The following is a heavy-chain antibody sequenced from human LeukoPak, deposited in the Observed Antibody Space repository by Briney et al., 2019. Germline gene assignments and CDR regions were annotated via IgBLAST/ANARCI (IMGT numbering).Heavy chain of an antibody. J-gene: IGHJ4*02. CDR2: IYFSGKS. Sequence: PSQTLSLTCTVSGGSISSSDYFWGWIRQPPGEGLEWIGYIYFSGKSYYNPSLKSRPTISLDTSKSRFSLKMTSVTAADTAVYYCARAPYDILTGYFLFDSWGQGTLITVSS. D-gene: IGHD3-9*01. CDR3: ARAPYDILTGYFLFDS. CDR1: GGSISSSDYF. V-gene: IGHV4-30-4*08.